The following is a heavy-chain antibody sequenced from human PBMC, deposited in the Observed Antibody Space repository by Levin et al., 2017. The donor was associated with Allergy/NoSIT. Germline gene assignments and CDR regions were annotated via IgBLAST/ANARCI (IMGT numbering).Heavy chain of an antibody. D-gene: IGHD3-10*01. CDR2: IGGSGGGT. Sequence: GESLKISCVASGFTFTDYAMNWVRQAPGKGLQWVSAIGGSGGGTYYADSLKGRFTISRDTSKNTLYLQMDSLRAEDTAVYYCAKGGGSRIYDNGLDYWGQGTLVTVPS. CDR3: AKGGGSRIYDNGLDY. CDR1: GFTFTDYA. V-gene: IGHV3-23*01. J-gene: IGHJ4*02.